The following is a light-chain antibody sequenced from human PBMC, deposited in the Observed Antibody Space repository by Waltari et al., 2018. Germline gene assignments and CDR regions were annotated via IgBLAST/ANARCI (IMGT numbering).Light chain of an antibody. CDR2: GAS. V-gene: IGKV3-20*01. CDR1: QSVTRT. Sequence: EIVLTQSPVTLSLSPGERATLSCRASQSVTRTLAWYQQKPGQAPRLLIYGASNRATGIPDRFSGSGSGTDFSLTISRLEPEDFAVYYCQHYLRLPATFGQGTKVEIK. J-gene: IGKJ1*01. CDR3: QHYLRLPAT.